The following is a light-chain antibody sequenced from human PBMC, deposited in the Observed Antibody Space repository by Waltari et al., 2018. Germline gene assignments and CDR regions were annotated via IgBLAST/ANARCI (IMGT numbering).Light chain of an antibody. J-gene: IGKJ3*01. Sequence: EIVLTQSPGTLSLSPGERATLSCRASESVKGNYLVWYQQNPGQAPRVLIYGSSKRATGIPDRCSGSGSGRDFTLTISRLEHEEFAMYDCQHYDGSPYTFG. CDR3: QHYDGSPYT. CDR2: GSS. CDR1: ESVKGNY. V-gene: IGKV3-20*01.